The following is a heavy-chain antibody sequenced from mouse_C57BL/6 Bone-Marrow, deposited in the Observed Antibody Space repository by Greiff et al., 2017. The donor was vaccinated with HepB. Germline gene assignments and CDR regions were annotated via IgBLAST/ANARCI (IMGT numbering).Heavy chain of an antibody. CDR1: GYTFTSYG. CDR2: IYPRSGNT. J-gene: IGHJ2*01. CDR3: ERWNYYGSSYPFYFDY. D-gene: IGHD1-1*01. V-gene: IGHV1-81*01. Sequence: QQSGAELARPGASVKLSCKASGYTFTSYGISWVKQRTGQGLEWIGEIYPRSGNTYYNEKFKGKATLTADKSSSTAYMELRSLTSEDSAVYFCERWNYYGSSYPFYFDYWGQGTTLTVSS.